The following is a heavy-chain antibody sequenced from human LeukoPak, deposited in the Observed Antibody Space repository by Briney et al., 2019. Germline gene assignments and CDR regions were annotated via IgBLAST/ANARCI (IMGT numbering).Heavy chain of an antibody. CDR2: IYSGGST. J-gene: IGHJ3*02. Sequence: GGSLRLSCAASGFTVSSNYMSWVRQAPGKGLEWVSVIYSGGSTNYADSVEARFTISRDNSKNTLYLQMNSLRAEDTAVYYCAKQLWWYAFDIWGQGTMVTVSS. CDR3: AKQLWWYAFDI. D-gene: IGHD2-21*01. V-gene: IGHV3-66*04. CDR1: GFTVSSNY.